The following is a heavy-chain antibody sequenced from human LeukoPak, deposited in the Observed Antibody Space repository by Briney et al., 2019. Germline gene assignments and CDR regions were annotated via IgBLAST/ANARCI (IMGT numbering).Heavy chain of an antibody. Sequence: PGGSLRLSCAASGFTFSSFWMSWVRQAPGKGLEWVANIKQEGSEKYYVGSVKGRFTISRDDARNSLYLQMNSLRAEDTAVYFCARGFELDYWGQVTLVTVSS. CDR2: IKQEGSEK. CDR3: ARGFELDY. J-gene: IGHJ4*02. V-gene: IGHV3-7*01. CDR1: GFTFSSFW.